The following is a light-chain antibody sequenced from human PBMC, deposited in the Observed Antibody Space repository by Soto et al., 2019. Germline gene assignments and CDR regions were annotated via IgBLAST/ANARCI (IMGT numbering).Light chain of an antibody. J-gene: IGKJ1*01. Sequence: DIQMTQSPSSLSASVGDEVTITCRASHTIITYLNWYQQKPVKAPKLLIYETSILHSGVPSRFSGSGSGTDFTLTIDRLEPEDFAVYYCEQYGSSPRTFGQGTKVDI. CDR2: ETS. V-gene: IGKV1-39*01. CDR1: HTIITY. CDR3: EQYGSSPRT.